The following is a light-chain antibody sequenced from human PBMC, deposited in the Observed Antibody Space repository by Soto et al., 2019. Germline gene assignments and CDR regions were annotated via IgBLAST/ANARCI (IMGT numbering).Light chain of an antibody. CDR3: ASWDDTLSGVV. CDR1: SSNIGNNA. J-gene: IGLJ3*02. CDR2: YDD. V-gene: IGLV1-36*01. Sequence: QSVLTQPPSVSGDPGQRVTIFCSGSSSNIGNNAVNWYQQLPGKPPRALIYYDDLLPSGVSKRFSGSKSGTSVSLAISGLQSDDEGDYYCASWDDTLSGVVFGGGTKLTVL.